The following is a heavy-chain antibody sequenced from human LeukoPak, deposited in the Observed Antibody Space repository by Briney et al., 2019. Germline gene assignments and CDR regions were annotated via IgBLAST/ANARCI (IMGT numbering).Heavy chain of an antibody. V-gene: IGHV4-34*01. CDR3: ARDPTTVVTVPYYFDD. Sequence: SETLSLTCAVSGGSFSDYHWNWIRQPPGKGLEWIGEINDRGSTNYNPSLKSRVTISVDTSKNQFALKLMSVTAAGTAVYLCARDPTTVVTVPYYFDDWGQGTLVTVSS. J-gene: IGHJ4*02. CDR1: GGSFSDYH. D-gene: IGHD4-23*01. CDR2: INDRGST.